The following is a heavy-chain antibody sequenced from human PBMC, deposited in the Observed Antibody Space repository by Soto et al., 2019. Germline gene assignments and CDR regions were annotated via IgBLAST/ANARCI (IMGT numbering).Heavy chain of an antibody. CDR2: MSFDGSNK. CDR1: GFTFRTYA. Sequence: QVQLVESGGGVVQPGRSLRLSCAASGFTFRTYAMHWVRQAPGKALEWVAVMSFDGSNKYYADSVKGRFTISRDNSKNTLYLQVNTLRAEDTAVYYYARTTMVRGDSTFYYYYPMDVWGQGTTVTVSA. CDR3: ARTTMVRGDSTFYYYYPMDV. D-gene: IGHD3-10*01. J-gene: IGHJ6*01. V-gene: IGHV3-30*04.